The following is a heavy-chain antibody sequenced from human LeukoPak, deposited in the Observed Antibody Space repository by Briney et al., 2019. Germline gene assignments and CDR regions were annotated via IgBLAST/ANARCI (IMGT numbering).Heavy chain of an antibody. J-gene: IGHJ4*02. CDR3: ARRAGAYSHPYDY. V-gene: IGHV3-48*03. Sequence: GGSLRLSCAASGFTFSTYEINWVRQAPGKGLEWLSHISTSGSSIHYADSVKGRFTISRDNSKNTLYLQMNSLRAEDTAVYYCARRAGAYSHPYDYWGQGTLVTVSS. D-gene: IGHD4/OR15-4a*01. CDR2: ISTSGSSI. CDR1: GFTFSTYE.